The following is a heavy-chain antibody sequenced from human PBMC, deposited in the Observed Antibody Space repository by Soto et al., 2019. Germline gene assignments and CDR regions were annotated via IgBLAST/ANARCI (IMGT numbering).Heavy chain of an antibody. CDR3: AACGSSGPF. J-gene: IGHJ4*02. V-gene: IGHV4-4*02. Sequence: SQTMRLTCGVSGGSITNPDWWPWVRQTPGLGLEGVGDIALSGNTKYNPSLEGRAAISLDKSRNQFSLIVNSVTAADKAEYDCAACGSSGPFWVQGTLVTVSS. D-gene: IGHD3-22*01. CDR2: IALSGNT. CDR1: GGSITNPDW.